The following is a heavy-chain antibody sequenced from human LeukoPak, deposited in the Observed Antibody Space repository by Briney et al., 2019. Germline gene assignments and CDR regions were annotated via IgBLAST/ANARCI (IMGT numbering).Heavy chain of an antibody. J-gene: IGHJ4*02. CDR3: ARVRGVGATQRFDY. V-gene: IGHV4-34*01. CDR1: GGSFSGYY. D-gene: IGHD1-26*01. CDR2: INHSGST. Sequence: SETLSLTCAVYGGSFSGYYWSWIRQPPGKGLEWIGEINHSGSTNYNPSLKGRVTISVDTSKNQFSLKLSSVTAADTAVYYCARVRGVGATQRFDYWGQGTLVTVSS.